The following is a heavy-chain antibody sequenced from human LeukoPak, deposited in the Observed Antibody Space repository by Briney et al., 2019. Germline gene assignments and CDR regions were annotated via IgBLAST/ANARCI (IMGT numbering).Heavy chain of an antibody. J-gene: IGHJ4*02. CDR3: TTDLFLAVAGKGGY. Sequence: GGSLRLSCAASGFTVSSNYMSWVRQAPGMGLEWVSVIYSGGSTYYAESVKGRFTISRDNSKNTLYLQMNSLRAEDTAVYYCTTDLFLAVAGKGGYWGQGTLVTVSS. V-gene: IGHV3-53*01. D-gene: IGHD6-19*01. CDR2: IYSGGST. CDR1: GFTVSSNY.